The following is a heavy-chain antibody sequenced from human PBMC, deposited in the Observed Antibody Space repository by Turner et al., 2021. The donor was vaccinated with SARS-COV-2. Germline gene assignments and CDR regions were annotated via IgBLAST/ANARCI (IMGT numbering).Heavy chain of an antibody. CDR1: GFTFRSYG. V-gene: IGHV3-30*18. Sequence: QVQLVESGGGVVQPGRSLRLSVAASGFTFRSYGMHWVRQAPGKGLEWVAVISYDGSNKYYADSVKGRFTISRDNSKNTLYLQMNSLRAEDTAVYYCAKNPGPYCSGGSCYSGELDYWGQGTLVTVSS. J-gene: IGHJ4*02. CDR2: ISYDGSNK. D-gene: IGHD2-15*01. CDR3: AKNPGPYCSGGSCYSGELDY.